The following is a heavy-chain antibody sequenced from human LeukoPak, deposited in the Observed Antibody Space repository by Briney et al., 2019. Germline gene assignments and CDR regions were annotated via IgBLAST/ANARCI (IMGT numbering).Heavy chain of an antibody. CDR3: ARGLLLWFGEPSDAFDI. D-gene: IGHD3-10*01. J-gene: IGHJ3*02. V-gene: IGHV4-39*07. CDR1: GGSISSSSYY. CDR2: IYYSGST. Sequence: SETLSLTCTVSGGSISSSSYYWGWIRQPPGKGLEWIGRIYYSGSTYYNPSLKSRVTISVDTSKNQFSLKLSSVTAADTAVYYCARGLLLWFGEPSDAFDIWGQGTMVTVSS.